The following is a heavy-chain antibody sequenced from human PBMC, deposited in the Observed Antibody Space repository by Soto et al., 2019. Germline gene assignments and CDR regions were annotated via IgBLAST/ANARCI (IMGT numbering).Heavy chain of an antibody. Sequence: QVQLVQSGAEVKKPGSSVKVSCKASGGTFSSYTISWVRQAPGQGLEWMGRIIPILGIANYAQKFRGRVTITADKSTSTAYMELSSLRSEDTAVYYCARDGGSTMVRGEIDYWGQGTLVTVSS. D-gene: IGHD3-10*01. J-gene: IGHJ4*02. CDR1: GGTFSSYT. CDR2: IIPILGIA. CDR3: ARDGGSTMVRGEIDY. V-gene: IGHV1-69*08.